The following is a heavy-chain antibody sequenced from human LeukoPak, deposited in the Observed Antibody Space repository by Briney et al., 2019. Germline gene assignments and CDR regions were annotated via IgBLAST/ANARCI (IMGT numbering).Heavy chain of an antibody. J-gene: IGHJ4*02. V-gene: IGHV3-48*01. Sequence: GGSLRLSCTASGFTFGDYAMSWFRQAPGKGLEWVSYISSSSSTIYYADSVKGRFTISRDNSKNTLYLQMNSLRADDTAVYYCAGRAGAYSHPYDYWGQGTLVTVSS. CDR1: GFTFGDYA. CDR2: ISSSSSTI. CDR3: AGRAGAYSHPYDY. D-gene: IGHD4/OR15-4a*01.